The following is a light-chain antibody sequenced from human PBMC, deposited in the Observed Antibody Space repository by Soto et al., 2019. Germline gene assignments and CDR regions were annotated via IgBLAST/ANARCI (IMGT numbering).Light chain of an antibody. CDR3: QQYSNWPT. Sequence: EIVMTQSPATLSVSPGESATLSCRASQSVRRDLAWYQQRPGQAPRLLISGASTRATGIAARFSGSGSGREFTLTISSLQSEDSALYYCQQYSNWPTFGQGTRLEIK. CDR1: QSVRRD. J-gene: IGKJ5*01. V-gene: IGKV3-15*01. CDR2: GAS.